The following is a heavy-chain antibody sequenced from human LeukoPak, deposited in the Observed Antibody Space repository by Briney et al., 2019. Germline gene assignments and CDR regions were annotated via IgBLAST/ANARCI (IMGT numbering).Heavy chain of an antibody. J-gene: IGHJ4*02. CDR2: ISGSGGDT. D-gene: IGHD6-19*01. CDR1: GGSISSSSYY. V-gene: IGHV3-23*01. Sequence: ETLSLTCTVSGGSISSSSYYWGWIRQAPGKGLEWVSAISGSGGDTYYADSVKGRFTISRDNSKNTLYLQMNSLRAEDTAVYYCAKGGGWLYYFDYWGQGTLVTVSS. CDR3: AKGGGWLYYFDY.